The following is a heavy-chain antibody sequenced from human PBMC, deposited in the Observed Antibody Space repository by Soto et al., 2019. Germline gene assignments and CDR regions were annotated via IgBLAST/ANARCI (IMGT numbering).Heavy chain of an antibody. CDR3: ARELEATSPFDY. J-gene: IGHJ4*02. CDR1: YGSISSYY. CDR2: IYYSGST. V-gene: IGHV4-59*01. D-gene: IGHD5-12*01. Sequence: LSLTGTVSYGSISSYYWSWIRQPPGKGLEWIGYIYYSGSTNYNPSLKSRVTISVDTSKNQFSLKLSSVTAADTAVYYCARELEATSPFDYWGQGTLVTVSS.